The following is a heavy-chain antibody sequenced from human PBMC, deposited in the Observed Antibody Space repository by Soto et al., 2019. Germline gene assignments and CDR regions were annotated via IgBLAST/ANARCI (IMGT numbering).Heavy chain of an antibody. CDR3: ARGGSASDFDR. Sequence: ASVKVSCRASGYTFTSYGISWVRHAPGQGLEWMAWISAYNGKTNYAQKFQGRVTVTTDTSTTTAYMELRSLRYDDTAVYYCARGGSASDFDRWGQGTRVTVSS. CDR1: GYTFTSYG. J-gene: IGHJ4*02. V-gene: IGHV1-18*01. D-gene: IGHD6-6*01. CDR2: ISAYNGKT.